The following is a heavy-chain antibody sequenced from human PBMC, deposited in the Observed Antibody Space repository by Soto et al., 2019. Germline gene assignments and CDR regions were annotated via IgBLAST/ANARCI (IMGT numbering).Heavy chain of an antibody. V-gene: IGHV3-33*01. J-gene: IGHJ2*01. D-gene: IGHD2-15*01. CDR2: IWHDGSHK. Sequence: VQLVESGGGVVRPGRSLRLSCAASGFIFSSHGVHWVRQAPGKGLEWVAVIWHDGSHKYHADSVRVLFTISRDNSNNTPFLQRDSLRVDDTDVYYCVRGSPFGLGGNCNYPDFDLWGRGTLVTVSA. CDR1: GFIFSSHG. CDR3: VRGSPFGLGGNCNYPDFDL.